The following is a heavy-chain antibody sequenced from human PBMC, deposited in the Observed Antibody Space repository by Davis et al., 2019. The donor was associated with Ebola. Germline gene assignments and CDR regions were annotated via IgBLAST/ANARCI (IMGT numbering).Heavy chain of an antibody. CDR3: ARVYSGWYPDY. Sequence: MPSETLSLTCAVYGGSFSGYYWSWIRQPPGKGLEWIGEINHSGSTNYNPSLKSRVTISVDTSKNQFSLKLSSVTAADTAVYYCARVYSGWYPDYWGQGTLVTVSS. CDR1: GGSFSGYY. V-gene: IGHV4-34*01. D-gene: IGHD6-19*01. J-gene: IGHJ4*02. CDR2: INHSGST.